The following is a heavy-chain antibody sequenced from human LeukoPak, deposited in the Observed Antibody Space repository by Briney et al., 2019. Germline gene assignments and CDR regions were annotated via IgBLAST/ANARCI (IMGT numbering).Heavy chain of an antibody. CDR1: GFTFSSYW. J-gene: IGHJ4*02. Sequence: GSLRLSCAASGFTFSSYWMSWVRQAPEKGLEWVANIKLDGSEKNYVDSVKGRFTISRDNAKNSVYLQMNSLRAEDTAVYYCARGGTATYYFDYWGQGTLVTVSS. CDR3: ARGGTATYYFDY. V-gene: IGHV3-7*01. CDR2: IKLDGSEK. D-gene: IGHD3-16*01.